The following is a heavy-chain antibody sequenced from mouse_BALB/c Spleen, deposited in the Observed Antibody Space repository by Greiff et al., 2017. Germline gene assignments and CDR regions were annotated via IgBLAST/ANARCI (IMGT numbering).Heavy chain of an antibody. CDR1: GFSLTSYG. CDR3: ARDRGLRLMDY. V-gene: IGHV2-9*02. Sequence: VQVVESGPGLVAPSQSLSITCTVSGFSLTSYGVHWVRQPPGKGLEWLGVIWAGGSTNYNSALMSRLSISKDNSKSQVFLKMNSLQTDDTAMYYCARDRGLRLMDYWGQGTSVTVSS. D-gene: IGHD2-4*01. J-gene: IGHJ4*01. CDR2: IWAGGST.